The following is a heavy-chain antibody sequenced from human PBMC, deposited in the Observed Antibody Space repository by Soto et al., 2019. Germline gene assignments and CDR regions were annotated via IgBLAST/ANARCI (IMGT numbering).Heavy chain of an antibody. V-gene: IGHV3-7*03. CDR2: TDTDGIRK. Sequence: QPRRSLRFPCAASGFNFNTYWLYWVRQAPGKGLSWVAKTDTDGIRKNYVDSVKGRFIISRDNAKNSLFLQMNSLRADDTAVYYCGRVPLYGNYENGVDVWGQGTRVTVSS. J-gene: IGHJ6*02. CDR3: GRVPLYGNYENGVDV. CDR1: GFNFNTYW. D-gene: IGHD1-7*01.